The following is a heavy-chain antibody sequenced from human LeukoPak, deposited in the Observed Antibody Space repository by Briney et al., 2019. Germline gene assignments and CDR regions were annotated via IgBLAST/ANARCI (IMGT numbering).Heavy chain of an antibody. Sequence: PGGSLRLSCAASGFTFSSYAMSWVRQAPGKGLEWVSAISGSGGSTYYADSVNGRFTISRDNSKNMLYLQMNSLRAEDTAVYYCAKGPKAYYYDSSGSEYFQHWGQGTLVTVSS. D-gene: IGHD3-22*01. CDR2: ISGSGGST. CDR3: AKGPKAYYYDSSGSEYFQH. CDR1: GFTFSSYA. J-gene: IGHJ1*01. V-gene: IGHV3-23*01.